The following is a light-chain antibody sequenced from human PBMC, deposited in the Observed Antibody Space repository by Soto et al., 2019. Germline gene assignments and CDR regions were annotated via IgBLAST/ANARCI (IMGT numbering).Light chain of an antibody. Sequence: QAVVTQPPSVSGAPGQRVTISCTGSSSNIGAGYDVLWYQQLPGTAPKLLIYGNTNRPSGVPDRFSGSKSGTSASLAITGLQTEDEADYYCQSYDTSLTTLVFGGGTKLTVL. CDR3: QSYDTSLTTLV. V-gene: IGLV1-40*01. CDR2: GNT. CDR1: SSNIGAGYD. J-gene: IGLJ2*01.